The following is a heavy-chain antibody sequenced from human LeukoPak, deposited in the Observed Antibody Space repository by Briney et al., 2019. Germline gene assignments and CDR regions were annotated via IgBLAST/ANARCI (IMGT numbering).Heavy chain of an antibody. CDR2: IKQDGSEK. D-gene: IGHD5-18*01. CDR3: ARDQLWLGDAFDI. CDR1: GFTFSSYW. Sequence: GGSLRLSCAASGFTFSSYWMSWVRQAPGKGLEWVANIKQDGSEKYYVDSVKGRFTISRDNTKNSLYLQMNSLRAEDTAVYYCARDQLWLGDAFDIWGQGTMVTVSS. V-gene: IGHV3-7*01. J-gene: IGHJ3*02.